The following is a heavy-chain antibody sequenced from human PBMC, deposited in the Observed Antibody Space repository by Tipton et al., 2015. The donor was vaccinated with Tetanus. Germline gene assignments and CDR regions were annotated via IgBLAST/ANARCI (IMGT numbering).Heavy chain of an antibody. CDR3: ARRLGPYTGDHIWHFDL. D-gene: IGHD7-27*01. V-gene: IGHV5-51*01. Sequence: VQLVQSGAEVRQPGQSLKISCRGSGFSFPGYYIGWVRQLPGKGPEWMGINYVEDSQSIYGPSFGGRVTISADKSITTAYLQWSSMKASDTAIYYCARRLGPYTGDHIWHFDLWGRGTMVTVSS. CDR1: GFSFPGYY. J-gene: IGHJ2*01. CDR2: NYVEDSQS.